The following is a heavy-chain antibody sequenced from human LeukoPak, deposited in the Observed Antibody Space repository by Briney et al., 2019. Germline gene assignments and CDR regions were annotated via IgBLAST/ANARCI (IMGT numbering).Heavy chain of an antibody. Sequence: GGSLRLSCAASGFSVSNNCMSWVRQAPGKGLEWVSVIGASGADTYYSDSVKGRFTVSRDNSQNTLFLHMSSLRAEDTAVYFCARRPRDTSGYYLGAFHDWGQGTTVTVSS. V-gene: IGHV3-53*01. J-gene: IGHJ3*01. D-gene: IGHD3-22*01. CDR3: ARRPRDTSGYYLGAFHD. CDR1: GFSVSNNC. CDR2: IGASGADT.